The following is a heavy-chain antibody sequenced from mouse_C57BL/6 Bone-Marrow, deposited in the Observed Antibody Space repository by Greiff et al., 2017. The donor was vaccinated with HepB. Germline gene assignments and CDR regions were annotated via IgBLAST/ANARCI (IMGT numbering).Heavy chain of an antibody. CDR2: INPGSGGT. J-gene: IGHJ2*01. CDR3: ARRVGY. V-gene: IGHV1-54*01. CDR1: GYAFTNYL. Sequence: VQLQQSGAELVRPGTSVKVSCKASGYAFTNYLIEWVKQRPGQGLEWIGVINPGSGGTNYNEKFKGKATLTADKSSSTAYMQLSSLTSEDSAVYFCARRVGYWGQGTTLTVSS.